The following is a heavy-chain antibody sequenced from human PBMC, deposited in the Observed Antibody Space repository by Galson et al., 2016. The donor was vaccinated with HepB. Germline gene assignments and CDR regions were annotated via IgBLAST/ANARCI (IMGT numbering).Heavy chain of an antibody. V-gene: IGHV3-7*01. D-gene: IGHD6-19*01. Sequence: SLRLSCAASGFTFSNAWMSWVRQAPGKGLEWVANIKEDGSEEYYVDSVKGRFSISRDNVKNTLWLQMSGLRVDDTSMYYCASGYTSGVWGQGTMVTVSS. CDR2: IKEDGSEE. J-gene: IGHJ3*01. CDR3: ASGYTSGV. CDR1: GFTFSNAW.